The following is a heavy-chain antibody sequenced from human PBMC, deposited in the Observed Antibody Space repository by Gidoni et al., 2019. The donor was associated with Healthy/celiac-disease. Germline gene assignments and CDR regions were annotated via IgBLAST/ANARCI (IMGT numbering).Heavy chain of an antibody. CDR1: GFTFDDYA. CDR3: AKSSNYNFNWFDP. CDR2: ISWNSGSI. J-gene: IGHJ5*02. D-gene: IGHD4-4*01. Sequence: EVQLVESGGGLVQPGRSLRLSCAASGFTFDDYAMHWVRQAPGKGLEWVSGISWNSGSIGYADSVKGRFTISRDNAKNSLYLQMNSLRAEDTALYYCAKSSNYNFNWFDPWGQGTLVTVSS. V-gene: IGHV3-9*01.